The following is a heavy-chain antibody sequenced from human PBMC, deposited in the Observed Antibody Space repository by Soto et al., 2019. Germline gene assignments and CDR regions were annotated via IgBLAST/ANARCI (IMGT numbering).Heavy chain of an antibody. V-gene: IGHV3-48*03. CDR2: ISSSGSTI. D-gene: IGHD2-2*01. CDR3: ARRHCSSTSCLIDY. J-gene: IGHJ4*02. CDR1: GFTFSSYE. Sequence: GGSLRLSCAASGFTFSSYEMNWVRQAPGKGREWISYISSSGSTIYYADSVKGRFTISRDNAKNSLYLQMNSLRAEDTAVYYCARRHCSSTSCLIDYWGQGTLVIVSS.